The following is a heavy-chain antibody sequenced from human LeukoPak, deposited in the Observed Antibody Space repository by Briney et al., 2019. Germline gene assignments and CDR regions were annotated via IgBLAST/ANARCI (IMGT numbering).Heavy chain of an antibody. CDR1: GFTFSSYG. Sequence: PGGSLRLSCAASGFTFSSYGMHWVRQAPGKGLEWVAFIRYDGSNKYYADSVKGRFTISRDNSKNTLYLQMNSLRAEDTAVYYRAKVTLAYCGGDCYLDYWGQGTLVTVSS. J-gene: IGHJ4*02. CDR3: AKVTLAYCGGDCYLDY. V-gene: IGHV3-30*02. CDR2: IRYDGSNK. D-gene: IGHD2-21*02.